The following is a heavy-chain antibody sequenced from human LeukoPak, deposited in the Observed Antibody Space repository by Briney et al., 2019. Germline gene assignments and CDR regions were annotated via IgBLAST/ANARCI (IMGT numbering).Heavy chain of an antibody. CDR3: ARSTSGYSYGYVDDAFDI. J-gene: IGHJ3*02. D-gene: IGHD5-18*01. V-gene: IGHV1-69*02. CDR1: GGTFSSYT. Sequence: ASVKVSCKASGGTFSSYTISWVRQAPGQGLEWMGRIIPILGIANYAQKFQGRVTITADKSTSTAYMELSSLRSEDTAVYYCARSTSGYSYGYVDDAFDIWGQGTMVTVSS. CDR2: IIPILGIA.